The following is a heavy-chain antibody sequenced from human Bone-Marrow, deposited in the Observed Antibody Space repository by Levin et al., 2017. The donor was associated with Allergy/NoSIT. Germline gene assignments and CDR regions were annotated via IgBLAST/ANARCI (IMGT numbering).Heavy chain of an antibody. V-gene: IGHV3-11*01. J-gene: IGHJ3*02. Sequence: GESLKISCAASGFTFSDYYMSWIRQAPGKGLEWVSYISSSGSTIYYADSVKGRFTISRDNAKNSLYLQMNSLRAEDTAVYYCARDLRDSSVDAFDIWGQGTMVTVSS. D-gene: IGHD6-25*01. CDR1: GFTFSDYY. CDR2: ISSSGSTI. CDR3: ARDLRDSSVDAFDI.